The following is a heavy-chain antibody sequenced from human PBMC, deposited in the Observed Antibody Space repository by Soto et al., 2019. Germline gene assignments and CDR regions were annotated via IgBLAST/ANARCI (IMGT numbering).Heavy chain of an antibody. CDR3: ASRGVYCSSTSCYGSVYYYYYGMDV. Sequence: ASVQVSCKASGGTFSSYAISWVRQAPGQGLEWMGGIIPIFGTANYAQKFQGRVTITADESTSTAYMELSSLRFEDTAVYYCASRGVYCSSTSCYGSVYYYYYGMDVWGQGTTVTVSS. CDR1: GGTFSSYA. J-gene: IGHJ6*02. V-gene: IGHV1-69*13. CDR2: IIPIFGTA. D-gene: IGHD2-2*01.